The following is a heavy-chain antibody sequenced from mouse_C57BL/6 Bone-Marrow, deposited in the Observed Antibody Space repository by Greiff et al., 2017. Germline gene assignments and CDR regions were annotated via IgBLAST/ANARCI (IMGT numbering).Heavy chain of an antibody. J-gene: IGHJ3*01. CDR2: IHPNSGST. Sequence: QVQLQQPGAELVKPGASVKLSCKASGYTFTSYWMHWVKQRPGQGLEWIGMIHPNSGSTNYNEKFKSKATLTVDKSSSTAYMQLSSLTSEDSAVYYCARSGDYDGVAYWGQGTLVTVSA. CDR1: GYTFTSYW. D-gene: IGHD2-4*01. CDR3: ARSGDYDGVAY. V-gene: IGHV1-64*01.